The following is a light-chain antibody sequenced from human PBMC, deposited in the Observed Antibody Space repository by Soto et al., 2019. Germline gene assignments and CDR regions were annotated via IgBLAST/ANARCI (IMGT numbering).Light chain of an antibody. J-gene: IGKJ1*01. CDR2: KAT. Sequence: RVTPDLSTMSSSLGAPVTITCRASQRIDTWVAWYQQRPGTAPKRLVYKATILQSGVPSRFSGSGSGTEFTLTINSLQPDDFGTYSCQQNSDNHRTFGQGTKVDIK. CDR3: QQNSDNHRT. V-gene: IGKV1-5*03. CDR1: QRIDTW.